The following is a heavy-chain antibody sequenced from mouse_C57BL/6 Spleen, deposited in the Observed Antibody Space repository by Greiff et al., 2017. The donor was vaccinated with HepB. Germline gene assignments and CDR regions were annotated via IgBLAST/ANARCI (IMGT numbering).Heavy chain of an antibody. CDR1: GYTFTSYW. CDR2: IHPNSGST. V-gene: IGHV1-64*01. CDR3: ARGNWDSAMDY. J-gene: IGHJ4*01. D-gene: IGHD4-1*01. Sequence: QVQLKQPGAELVKPGASVKLSCKASGYTFTSYWMHWVKQRPGQGLEWIGMIHPNSGSTNYNEKFKSKATLTVDKSSSTAYMQLSSLTSEDSAVYYCARGNWDSAMDYWGQGTSVTVSS.